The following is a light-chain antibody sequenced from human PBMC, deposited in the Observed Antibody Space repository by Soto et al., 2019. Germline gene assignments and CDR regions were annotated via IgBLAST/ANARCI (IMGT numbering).Light chain of an antibody. CDR3: RQYGSSIT. J-gene: IGKJ5*01. Sequence: ELVFTQSPGTLSLSPGERATLSCRASQSVPRSYLAWYQQKPGQAPRLLIYGTSSRATGIPDRFSGSGSGTDFTLTISRLEPEDFAVFYCRQYGSSITFGQGTRLEIK. CDR2: GTS. V-gene: IGKV3-20*01. CDR1: QSVPRSY.